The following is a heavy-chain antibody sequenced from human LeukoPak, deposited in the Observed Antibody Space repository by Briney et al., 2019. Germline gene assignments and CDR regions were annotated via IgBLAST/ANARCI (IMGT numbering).Heavy chain of an antibody. CDR2: LSAGGSNT. CDR1: GFAFTTYA. D-gene: IGHD3-16*02. CDR3: ASYIWGSYRYFDY. V-gene: IGHV3-23*01. Sequence: GGSLRLPCAASGFAFTTYAMSWVRQAPGKGLEWVSVLSAGGSNTYYADSVKGRFTISRDNSKNTLYLQMNNLRAEDTAIYFCASYIWGSYRYFDYWGQGTLVTVSS. J-gene: IGHJ4*02.